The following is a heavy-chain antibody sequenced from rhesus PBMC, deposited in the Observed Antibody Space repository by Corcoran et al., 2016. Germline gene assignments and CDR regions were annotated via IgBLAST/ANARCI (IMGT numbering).Heavy chain of an antibody. CDR3: ARPGVGSSGYGLNS. Sequence: QVQLQESGPGLVKPSETLSLTCVVSGDSISSGYYYWSWIRQSPEKGLGWIGYISYRGSTSYNPSLKSRVTISRDTSKNQFSRKMNSMTAADTAVYYCARPGVGSSGYGLNSWGQGVVVTVSS. CDR2: ISYRGST. D-gene: IGHD4-29*01. V-gene: IGHV4-122*02. J-gene: IGHJ6*01. CDR1: GDSISSGYYY.